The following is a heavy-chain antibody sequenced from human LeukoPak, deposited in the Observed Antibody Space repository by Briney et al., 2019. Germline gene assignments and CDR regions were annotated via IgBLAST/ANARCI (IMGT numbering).Heavy chain of an antibody. CDR3: ARAFRGIFGVFEAFDI. V-gene: IGHV4-59*08. Sequence: SETLSLTCAVYGGSFSGYYWSWIRQPPGKGLEWIGYIYYSGSTYYNPSLKSRVTISEDTSKNQFSLKLSSVTAADTAVYYCARAFRGIFGVFEAFDIWGQGTMVTVSS. J-gene: IGHJ3*02. CDR1: GGSFSGYY. D-gene: IGHD3-3*01. CDR2: IYYSGST.